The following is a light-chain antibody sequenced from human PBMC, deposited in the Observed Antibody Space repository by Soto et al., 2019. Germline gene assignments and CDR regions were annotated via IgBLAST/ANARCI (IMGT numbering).Light chain of an antibody. CDR2: KAS. V-gene: IGKV1-5*03. J-gene: IGKJ2*01. Sequence: DIQMTQSPSTLSASVGDRVTIACRASQSISSWLAWYQQRPGQAPKILIYKASSLASGVPSRLSGSVSGKEFNLTISSLQPDDTANYYCQHYQSYHYTCGQGTKLEIK. CDR1: QSISSW. CDR3: QHYQSYHYT.